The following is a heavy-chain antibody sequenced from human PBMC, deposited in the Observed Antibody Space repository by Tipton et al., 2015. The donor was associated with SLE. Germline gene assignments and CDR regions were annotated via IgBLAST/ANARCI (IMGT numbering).Heavy chain of an antibody. Sequence: SLRLSCAASGFTFRSFAMSWVRQAPGKGLECVAVIYSVDRKYYADSVKGRFTISRDDPSNTLYLQMSGLKAEDTAVYYCARDLLPGYYGMDVWGQGTTVTVSS. CDR1: GFTFRSFA. CDR3: ARDLLPGYYGMDV. J-gene: IGHJ6*02. D-gene: IGHD1-26*01. V-gene: IGHV3-23*03. CDR2: IYSVDRK.